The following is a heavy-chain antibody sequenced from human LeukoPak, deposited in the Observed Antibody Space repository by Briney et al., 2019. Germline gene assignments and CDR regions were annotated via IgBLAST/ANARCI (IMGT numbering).Heavy chain of an antibody. CDR1: GFTFPNYV. CDR2: ISGSGGNT. Sequence: GGSLRLSCAASGFTFPNYVMSWVRQAPGKGLEWVSAISGSGGNTYYADSMKGRFTISRDNSKNTLYLQMNSLRAEDAAVYYCANEYSKGDVWGQGTVVTVSS. CDR3: ANEYSKGDV. D-gene: IGHD4-11*01. V-gene: IGHV3-23*01. J-gene: IGHJ3*01.